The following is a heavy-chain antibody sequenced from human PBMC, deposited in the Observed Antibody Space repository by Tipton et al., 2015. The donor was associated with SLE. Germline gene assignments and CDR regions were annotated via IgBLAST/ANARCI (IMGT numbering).Heavy chain of an antibody. D-gene: IGHD6-6*01. J-gene: IGHJ4*02. V-gene: IGHV5-51*01. CDR3: TRHRYSSSLGDF. Sequence: QLVQSGVEVKKPGESLRISCKVSGYSFSSYWIGWVRQMPGKGLEWMGATYPRDSDTRYSPSFQGQVTISVDKSISTAYLQWGRLEASDTAMYYCTRHRYSSSLGDFWGQGTLLIVSS. CDR1: GYSFSSYW. CDR2: TYPRDSDT.